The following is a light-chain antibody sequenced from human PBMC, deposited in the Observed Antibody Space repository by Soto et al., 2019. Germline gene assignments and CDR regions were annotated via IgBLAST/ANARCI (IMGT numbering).Light chain of an antibody. CDR2: KIS. V-gene: IGKV2-24*01. J-gene: IGKJ2*01. CDR1: QSLEHSDGSTY. CDR3: MQATQLPHT. Sequence: DIVMTQTPLSSPVTLGQPASISCRSSQSLEHSDGSTYLSWLQQRPGQPPRLLIYKISNRLSGVPDRFSGSGAGTDFTLKISRVEVEDGGIYYCMQATQLPHTFGQGSKLEIK.